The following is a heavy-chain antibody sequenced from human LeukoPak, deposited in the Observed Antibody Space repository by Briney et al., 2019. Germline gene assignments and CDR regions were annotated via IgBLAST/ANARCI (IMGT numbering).Heavy chain of an antibody. CDR1: GGSISSSSYY. J-gene: IGHJ5*02. V-gene: IGHV4-39*07. Sequence: SETLSLTCTVSGGSISSSSYYWGWIRQAPGKGLEWIRRFYTSGSTNYNPSLKSRVTMSVDTSTNQFSQKLNSVTAADTAVYYCAGSRRVREVTLSPTNWFDPWGQGTLVTVSS. D-gene: IGHD3-10*01. CDR2: FYTSGST. CDR3: AGSRRVREVTLSPTNWFDP.